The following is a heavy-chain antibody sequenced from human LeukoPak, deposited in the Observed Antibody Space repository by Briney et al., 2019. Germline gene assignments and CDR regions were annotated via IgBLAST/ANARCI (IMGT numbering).Heavy chain of an antibody. V-gene: IGHV1-69*13. CDR1: VGTFSNYA. Sequence: ASVKVSCKASVGTFSNYAISWVRQAPGQGLEWMGGIIPLFGTTNYAQKFQGRVTITADESTSTAYMELSSLRSEDTAVYYCARREFSRGYYFDSWGQGTLVTVSS. J-gene: IGHJ4*02. CDR3: ARREFSRGYYFDS. CDR2: IIPLFGTT. D-gene: IGHD3-10*01.